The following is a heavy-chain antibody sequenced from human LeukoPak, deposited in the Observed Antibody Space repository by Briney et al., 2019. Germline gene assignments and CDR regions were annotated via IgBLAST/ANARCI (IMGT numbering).Heavy chain of an antibody. CDR3: AREYCSSTSCWGGGAFDI. D-gene: IGHD2-2*01. V-gene: IGHV4-59*01. CDR2: IYHSGST. Sequence: SETLSLTCTVSGGSISSYYWSWIRQPPGKGLEWIGYIYHSGSTNYNPSLKSRVTISVDTSKNQFSLKLSSVTAADTAVYYCAREYCSSTSCWGGGAFDIWGQGTMVTVSS. CDR1: GGSISSYY. J-gene: IGHJ3*02.